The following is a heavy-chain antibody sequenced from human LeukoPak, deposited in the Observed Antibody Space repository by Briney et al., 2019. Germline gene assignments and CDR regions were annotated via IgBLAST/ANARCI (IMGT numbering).Heavy chain of an antibody. CDR1: GFTFSNYG. CDR2: IKQDGSEK. V-gene: IGHV3-7*01. J-gene: IGHJ4*02. CDR3: ARGYYGSGSYYYFDY. D-gene: IGHD3-10*01. Sequence: GGSLRLSCAASGFTFSNYGINWVRQAPGKGLEWVANIKQDGSEKYYVDSVKGRFTISRDNAKNSLYLQMNSLRAEDTAVYYCARGYYGSGSYYYFDYWGQGTLVTVSS.